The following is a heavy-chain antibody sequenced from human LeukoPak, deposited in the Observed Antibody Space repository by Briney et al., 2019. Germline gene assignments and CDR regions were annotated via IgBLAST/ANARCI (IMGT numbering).Heavy chain of an antibody. Sequence: GGSLRLSCAASGFTFSNYWMIWVRPAPGKGLEWVANIQQAGGQTRCADSVRGRFNVSRNNAHTSLYLHMNSLRAEDTAVYYCARASNPWLQLSWGQGTLVTVSS. CDR2: IQQAGGQT. D-gene: IGHD5-24*01. V-gene: IGHV3-7*05. J-gene: IGHJ4*02. CDR3: ARASNPWLQLS. CDR1: GFTFSNYW.